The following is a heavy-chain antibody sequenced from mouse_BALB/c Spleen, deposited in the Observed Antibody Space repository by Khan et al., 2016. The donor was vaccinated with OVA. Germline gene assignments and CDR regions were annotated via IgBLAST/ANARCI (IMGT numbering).Heavy chain of an antibody. Sequence: QVQLKESGPGLVQPSQSLSITCTVSGFSLTDYSVHWVRQSPGKSLEWLGVIWSAGSTDYNAAFISSMTISKDNSRSHVVFKMNSLQPNDTSIDYCARRGYDYGRRALFAYWGQETLVTVSA. V-gene: IGHV2-2*02. CDR1: GFSLTDYS. D-gene: IGHD2-4*01. J-gene: IGHJ3*01. CDR2: IWSAGST. CDR3: ARRGYDYGRRALFAY.